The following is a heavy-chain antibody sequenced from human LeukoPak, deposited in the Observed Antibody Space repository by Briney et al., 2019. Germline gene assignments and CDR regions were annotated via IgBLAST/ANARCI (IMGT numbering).Heavy chain of an antibody. CDR3: TTGYYGDYRY. CDR1: GFTFSNAW. J-gene: IGHJ4*02. D-gene: IGHD4-17*01. Sequence: PGGSLRLSCAASGFTFSNAWMNWVRQAPGKGLEWVGRIKNKTDGGTTDYAAPVKGRFTISRDDSKNTLYLQMNSLKTEDTAVYYCTTGYYGDYRYWGQGTLVTVSS. V-gene: IGHV3-15*07. CDR2: IKNKTDGGTT.